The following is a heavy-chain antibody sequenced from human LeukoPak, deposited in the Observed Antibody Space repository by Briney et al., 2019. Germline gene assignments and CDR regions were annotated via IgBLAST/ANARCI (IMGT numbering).Heavy chain of an antibody. Sequence: PGGSLRLSCAASGFTFSDYYMSWIRQAPGKGLEWVSYISSSSSYTNYADSVKGRFTISRDNAKNSLYLQMNSLRAADTAVYYCARERTGRSSSCFDYWGQGTLVTVSS. V-gene: IGHV3-11*06. D-gene: IGHD2-2*01. CDR3: ARERTGRSSSCFDY. J-gene: IGHJ4*02. CDR2: ISSSSSYT. CDR1: GFTFSDYY.